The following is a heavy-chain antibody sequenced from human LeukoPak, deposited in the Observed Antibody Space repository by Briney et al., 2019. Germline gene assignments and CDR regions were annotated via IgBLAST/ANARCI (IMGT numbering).Heavy chain of an antibody. CDR2: IYSGGST. D-gene: IGHD5-18*01. CDR1: GFTFSSYA. Sequence: GGSLRLSCAASGFTFSSYAMSWVRQAPGKGLEWVSVIYSGGSTYYADSVKGRFTISRDNSKNTLYLQMNSLRAEDTAVYYCARDYGRYSYGYRYWGQGTLVTVSS. J-gene: IGHJ4*02. V-gene: IGHV3-53*01. CDR3: ARDYGRYSYGYRY.